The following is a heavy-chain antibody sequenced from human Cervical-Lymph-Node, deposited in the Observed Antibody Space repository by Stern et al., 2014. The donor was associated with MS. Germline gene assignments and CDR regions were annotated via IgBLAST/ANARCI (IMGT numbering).Heavy chain of an antibody. CDR1: GFTFSTYW. D-gene: IGHD6-19*01. CDR2: INSDGSRT. V-gene: IGHV3-74*01. CDR3: ARDEPDSSGLASFDY. Sequence: EVQLVESGGGLVQPGGSLRLSCVVSGFTFSTYWMHWVRQAPGKGLEWVSRINSDGSRTSYADSVKGRFTISRDNAKNTLYLQMNSLRAEDTAVYYCARDEPDSSGLASFDYWGQGTLVPVSS. J-gene: IGHJ4*02.